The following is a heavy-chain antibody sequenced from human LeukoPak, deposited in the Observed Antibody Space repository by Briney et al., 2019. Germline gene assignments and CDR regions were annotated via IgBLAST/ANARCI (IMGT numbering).Heavy chain of an antibody. CDR3: ARERGGWGLDC. D-gene: IGHD6-19*01. J-gene: IGHJ4*02. V-gene: IGHV4-4*07. CDR1: GGSISSYY. CDR2: IYTSGST. Sequence: ETLSLTCPVSGGSISSYYWSWIRQPAEKGREWIGRIYTSGSTNYNPSLKSRVTLSVDTSRNQFSLRLSSVTAADTAVYYCARERGGWGLDCWGQGSLVTVSS.